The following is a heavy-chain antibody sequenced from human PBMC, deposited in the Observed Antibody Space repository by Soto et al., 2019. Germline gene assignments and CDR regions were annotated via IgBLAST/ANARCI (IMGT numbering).Heavy chain of an antibody. CDR1: GFAFSDSA. Sequence: PGGSLRLSCAASGFAFSDSAMNWVRQAPGKGLEWVSVISGRGDKTYYADSVKGRFTISRDKSKNTVYLQMNSLRAEDTAVYYCAKGGWDVLTGYYHFDYWGQGTLVTVSS. V-gene: IGHV3-23*01. CDR2: ISGRGDKT. J-gene: IGHJ4*02. CDR3: AKGGWDVLTGYYHFDY. D-gene: IGHD3-9*01.